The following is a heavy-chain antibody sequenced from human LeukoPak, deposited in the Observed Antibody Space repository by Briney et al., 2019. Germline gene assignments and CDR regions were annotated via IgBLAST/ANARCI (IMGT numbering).Heavy chain of an antibody. J-gene: IGHJ6*02. CDR2: INHSGST. CDR3: ARVPSYSSSSTDYYYGMDV. D-gene: IGHD6-6*01. Sequence: SETLSLTCAVYGGSFSGYYWSWIRQPPGEGLEWIGEINHSGSTNYNPSLKSRVTISVDTSKNQFSLKLSSVTAADTAVYYCARVPSYSSSSTDYYYGMDVWGQGTTVTVSS. CDR1: GGSFSGYY. V-gene: IGHV4-34*01.